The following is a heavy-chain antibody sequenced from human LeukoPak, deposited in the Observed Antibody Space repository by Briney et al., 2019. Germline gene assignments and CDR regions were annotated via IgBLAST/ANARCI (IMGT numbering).Heavy chain of an antibody. CDR1: GFTFTTYT. CDR3: TRDRTVAHFDC. CDR2: ISGSSSSI. V-gene: IGHV3-21*01. J-gene: IGHJ4*02. Sequence: GGSLRLSCVASGFTFTTYTMHWVRQAPGKGLEWVSFISGSSSSIYYADSAQGRFTISRDNAKNSLYLQMNSLRAEDTAVHYCTRDRTVAHFDCWGQGTLVTVSS. D-gene: IGHD4-17*01.